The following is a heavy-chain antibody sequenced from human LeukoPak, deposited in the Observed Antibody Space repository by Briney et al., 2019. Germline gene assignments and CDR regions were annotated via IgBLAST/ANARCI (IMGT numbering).Heavy chain of an antibody. V-gene: IGHV3-30*04. Sequence: GGSLRLSCAASGFTFSSYAMHWVRQAPGKGLEWVAVISYDGSNKYYADSVKGRFTISRDNSKNKLYLQMNSLRAEDTAVYYCARDLDGWGQGTLVTVSS. CDR1: GFTFSSYA. CDR3: ARDLDG. D-gene: IGHD1-1*01. J-gene: IGHJ4*02. CDR2: ISYDGSNK.